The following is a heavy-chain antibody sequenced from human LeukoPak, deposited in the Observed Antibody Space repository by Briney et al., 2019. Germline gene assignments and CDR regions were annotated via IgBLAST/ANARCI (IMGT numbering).Heavy chain of an antibody. J-gene: IGHJ4*02. Sequence: GGSLRLSCAASGFTFSSYWMSWVRQAPGKGLEWVANIKQDGSEKYYVDSVKGRFTISRDNAKNSLYLQMNSLRAEDTAVYYCARTPIIVVVTAIGNYLDDWGQGTLVTVSS. CDR1: GFTFSSYW. CDR3: ARTPIIVVVTAIGNYLDD. D-gene: IGHD2-21*02. CDR2: IKQDGSEK. V-gene: IGHV3-7*01.